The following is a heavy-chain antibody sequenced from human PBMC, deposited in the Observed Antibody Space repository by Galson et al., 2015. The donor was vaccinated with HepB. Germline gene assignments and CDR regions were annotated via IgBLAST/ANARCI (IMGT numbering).Heavy chain of an antibody. CDR1: GGSISSSSYY. V-gene: IGHV4-39*01. Sequence: ETLSLTCTVSGGSISSSSYYWGWIRQPPGKGLEWIGSIYYSGSTYYNPSLKSRVTISVDTSKNQFSLKLSSVTAADTAVYYCARGSRLLYGMDVWGQGTTVTVSS. CDR3: ARGSRLLYGMDV. CDR2: IYYSGST. J-gene: IGHJ6*02.